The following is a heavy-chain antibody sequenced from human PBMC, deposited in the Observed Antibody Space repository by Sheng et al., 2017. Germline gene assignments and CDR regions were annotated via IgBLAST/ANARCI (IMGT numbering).Heavy chain of an antibody. CDR2: IVVTLQKT. V-gene: IGHV1-69*11. CDR1: GDTFRSYV. Sequence: QVQLVQSGAEVKKPGSSVKVSCKASGDTFRSYVIAWVRQAPGQRLEWMGRIVVTLQKTHYAEKFQGRVAISADEGTNTAYMELRSLTSNDTAVYFCARVGGEWNGYGDSWGQGTLVIVSS. D-gene: IGHD5-12*01. CDR3: ARVGGEWNGYGDS. J-gene: IGHJ4*02.